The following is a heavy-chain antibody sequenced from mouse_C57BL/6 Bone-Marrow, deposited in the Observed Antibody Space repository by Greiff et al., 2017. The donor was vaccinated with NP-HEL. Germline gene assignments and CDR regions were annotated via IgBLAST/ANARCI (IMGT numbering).Heavy chain of an antibody. V-gene: IGHV1-18*01. Sequence: VQLQQSGPELVKPGASVKIPCKASGYTFTDYNMDWVKQSHGKSLEWIGDINPNNGGTIYNQKFKGKATLTVDKSSSTAYMELRSLTSEDTAVYYCARKREFITTVVENPYFDVWGTGTTVTVSS. J-gene: IGHJ1*03. CDR2: INPNNGGT. CDR3: ARKREFITTVVENPYFDV. CDR1: GYTFTDYN. D-gene: IGHD1-1*01.